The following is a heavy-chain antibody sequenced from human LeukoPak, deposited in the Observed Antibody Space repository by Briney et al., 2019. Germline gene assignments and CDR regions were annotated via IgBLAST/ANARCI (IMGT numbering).Heavy chain of an antibody. Sequence: ASVKLSCKVSGYTLSELSMHWWRQAPGQELGWWGGFDAEDVETIYAKKVHGRVTMTEDTSTKTAYMELSSLRSEDTAVYYCTRALFRVMVRGVRNACVYWGQGTLVTVSS. D-gene: IGHD3-10*01. CDR3: TRALFRVMVRGVRNACVY. V-gene: IGHV1-24*01. CDR1: GYTLSELS. J-gene: IGHJ4*02. CDR2: FDAEDVET.